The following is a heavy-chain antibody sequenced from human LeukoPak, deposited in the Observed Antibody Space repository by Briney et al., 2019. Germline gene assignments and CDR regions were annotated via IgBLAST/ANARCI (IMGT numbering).Heavy chain of an antibody. V-gene: IGHV1-2*02. Sequence: GSVKVSCKASGYTFTGYYMHWVRQAPGQGLEWMGWINPNSGGTNYAQKFQGRVTMTRDTSISTAYMELSRLRSDDTAVYYCARDSSSSSPYGMDVWGQGTTVTVSS. CDR2: INPNSGGT. CDR1: GYTFTGYY. D-gene: IGHD6-13*01. J-gene: IGHJ6*02. CDR3: ARDSSSSSPYGMDV.